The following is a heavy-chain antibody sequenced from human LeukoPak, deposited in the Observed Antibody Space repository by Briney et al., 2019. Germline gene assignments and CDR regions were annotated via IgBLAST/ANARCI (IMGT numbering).Heavy chain of an antibody. CDR1: GFTFSYYS. CDR3: AREGSIVPHQDLDS. CDR2: INSRGSDE. V-gene: IGHV3-21*01. Sequence: GGSLRLSCAASGFTFSYYSMNWVRQAPGKGLEWVSSINSRGSDEYYADSVKGRFTISRDNAKNSLYLQMNSLRAEDTAVYYCAREGSIVPHQDLDSWGQGTLVTVSS. J-gene: IGHJ4*02. D-gene: IGHD2-8*01.